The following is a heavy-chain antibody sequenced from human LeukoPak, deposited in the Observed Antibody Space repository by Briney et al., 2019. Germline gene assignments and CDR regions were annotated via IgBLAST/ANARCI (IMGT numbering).Heavy chain of an antibody. J-gene: IGHJ4*02. CDR3: ARGGRGDSGSHSGFDY. D-gene: IGHD1-26*01. Sequence: PSETLSLTCAVYGGSFSGCYWSWIRQPPGKGLEWIGEINHSGSTNYNPSLKSRVTISVDTSKNQFSLQLTSVTPEDTAVYYCARGGRGDSGSHSGFDYWGQGALVTVSS. CDR2: INHSGST. CDR1: GGSFSGCY. V-gene: IGHV4-34*01.